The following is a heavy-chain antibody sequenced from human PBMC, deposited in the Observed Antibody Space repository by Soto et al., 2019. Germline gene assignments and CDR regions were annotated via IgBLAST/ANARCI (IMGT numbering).Heavy chain of an antibody. V-gene: IGHV3-48*02. CDR2: IDSRTTTI. CDR1: GFTFSIFS. CDR3: ARQTWDYHSSNFDY. D-gene: IGHD3-16*01. Sequence: PGGSLRLSCAASGFTFSIFSMNWVRQAPGKGLEWVSYIDSRTTTIYYADSVKGRFTISRDNARNSLYLQMNSLRDEDTAVYYCARQTWDYHSSNFDYWGLGTLVTVSS. J-gene: IGHJ4*02.